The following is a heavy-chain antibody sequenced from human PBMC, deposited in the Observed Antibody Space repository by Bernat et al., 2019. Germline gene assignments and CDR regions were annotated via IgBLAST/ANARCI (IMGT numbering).Heavy chain of an antibody. CDR3: ARDPLYKAASDY. J-gene: IGHJ4*02. CDR2: INWNGGST. V-gene: IGHV3-20*04. CDR1: GFTFDDYG. D-gene: IGHD2-15*01. Sequence: EVQLLESGGGLVQPGGSLRLSCAASGFTFDDYGMSWVRQAPGKGLEWVSGINWNGGSTGYADSVKGRFTISRDNAKNSLYLQMNSLRAEDTALYYCARDPLYKAASDYWGQGTLVTVSS.